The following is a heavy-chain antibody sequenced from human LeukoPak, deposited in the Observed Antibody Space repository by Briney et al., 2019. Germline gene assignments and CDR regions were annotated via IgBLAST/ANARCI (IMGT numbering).Heavy chain of an antibody. D-gene: IGHD4-17*01. Sequence: GGSLRLSCAASGFTFSNAWMSWVRQAPGKGLEWVGRIKSKTDGGTTDYAAPVKGRFTISRDDSKNSPYLQMNSLRAEDTAVYYCAKGVYGDSPEDYYYGMDVWGQGTTVTVSS. CDR3: AKGVYGDSPEDYYYGMDV. V-gene: IGHV3-15*01. J-gene: IGHJ6*02. CDR2: IKSKTDGGTT. CDR1: GFTFSNAW.